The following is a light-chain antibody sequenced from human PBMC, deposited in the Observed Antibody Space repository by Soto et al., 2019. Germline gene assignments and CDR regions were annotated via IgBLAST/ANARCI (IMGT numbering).Light chain of an antibody. CDR3: QQGYSNPWT. Sequence: DIQMTQSPSTRAGSAGERGTITCRASQSVNTYLHWYQQKAGQAPKLLIYAASNLQSGVPSRFSGRGSGTDFTLTVESLQPEDFATYYCQQGYSNPWTFGQGTKVDIK. CDR1: QSVNTY. J-gene: IGKJ1*01. CDR2: AAS. V-gene: IGKV1-39*01.